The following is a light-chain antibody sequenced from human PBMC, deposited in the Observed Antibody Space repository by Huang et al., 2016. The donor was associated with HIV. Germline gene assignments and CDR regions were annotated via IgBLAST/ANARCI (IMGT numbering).Light chain of an antibody. CDR3: QQYYRPLLT. Sequence: AIRMTQSPSSLSASTGDRVTITCRASQGISSYLAWYQQKPGKAPKLLIYAASTLQSGVPSRFSGSGSGTDFTLTISCLQSEDFATYYCQQYYRPLLTFGGGTKVEIK. CDR1: QGISSY. CDR2: AAS. J-gene: IGKJ4*01. V-gene: IGKV1-8*01.